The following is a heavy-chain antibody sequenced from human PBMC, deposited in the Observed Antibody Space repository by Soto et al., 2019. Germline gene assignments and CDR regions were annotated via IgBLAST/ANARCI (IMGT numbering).Heavy chain of an antibody. Sequence: GASVKVSCKASGYTFTSYGINWVRPAPGQDLEWMGWISAYNGNTNYAQKLQGRVTMTTDTSTSTAYMELRSLRSDDTAVYYCARDLGCSGGNCSSYFDYWGQGTLVTVSS. D-gene: IGHD2-15*01. CDR3: ARDLGCSGGNCSSYFDY. V-gene: IGHV1-18*04. CDR2: ISAYNGNT. CDR1: GYTFTSYG. J-gene: IGHJ4*02.